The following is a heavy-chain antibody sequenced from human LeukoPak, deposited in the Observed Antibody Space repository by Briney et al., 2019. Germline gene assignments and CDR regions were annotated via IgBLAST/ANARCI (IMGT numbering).Heavy chain of an antibody. CDR2: IIPIFGTA. V-gene: IGHV1-69*06. Sequence: ASVKVSCKASGGTFSSYAISWVRQAPGQGLEWMGGIIPIFGTANYAQKFQGRVTITADKSTSTAYMELSSLRAEDTAVYYCARVLRYCSGGNCYSGGLGYMDVWGKGTAVTISS. CDR3: ARVLRYCSGGNCYSGGLGYMDV. D-gene: IGHD2-15*01. J-gene: IGHJ6*03. CDR1: GGTFSSYA.